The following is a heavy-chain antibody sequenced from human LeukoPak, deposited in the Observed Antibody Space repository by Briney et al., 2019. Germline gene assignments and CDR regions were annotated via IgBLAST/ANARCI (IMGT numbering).Heavy chain of an antibody. CDR1: GYNLTNYY. D-gene: IGHD1-7*01. J-gene: IGHJ4*02. CDR2: MNPSDVTT. CDR3: ARDALNWNYGRIDY. Sequence: ASVKVSCKASGYNLTNYYMHWVRQAPGQGLEWMGIMNPSDVTTAYAQRFQGRVTMTRDVSTSTVYMELSSLRSEDTAVYYCARDALNWNYGRIDYWGQGTLVTVSS. V-gene: IGHV1-46*01.